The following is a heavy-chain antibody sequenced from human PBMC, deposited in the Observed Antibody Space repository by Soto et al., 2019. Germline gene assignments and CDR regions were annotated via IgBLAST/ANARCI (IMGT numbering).Heavy chain of an antibody. Sequence: SVKVSCKASGFTFTSSAVQWVRQARGQRLEWIGWIVVGSGNTNYAQKFQERVTITRDMSTSTAYMELSSLRSEDTAVYYCAADFETASYLGYWGQGTRVTVSS. CDR1: GFTFTSSA. CDR2: IVVGSGNT. J-gene: IGHJ4*02. CDR3: AADFETASYLGY. V-gene: IGHV1-58*01. D-gene: IGHD3-9*01.